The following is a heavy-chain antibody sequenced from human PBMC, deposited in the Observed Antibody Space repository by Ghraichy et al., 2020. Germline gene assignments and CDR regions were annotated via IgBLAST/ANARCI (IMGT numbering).Heavy chain of an antibody. CDR3: VRGSGNSPPPFDY. CDR1: GFTFSTHW. CDR2: INGDGSRI. V-gene: IGHV3-74*03. Sequence: ETLCLTCAASGFTFSTHWMHWVPQVQGKGLMWVLSINGDGSRIMYAESVKGRFTISRDNAKITLNLIMTSLRADDTTVYYCVRGSGNSPPPFDYWGQGNLLTVDS. J-gene: IGHJ4*02. D-gene: IGHD4-23*01.